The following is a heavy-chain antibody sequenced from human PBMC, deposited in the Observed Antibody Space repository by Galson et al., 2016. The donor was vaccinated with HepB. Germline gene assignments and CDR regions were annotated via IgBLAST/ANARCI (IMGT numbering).Heavy chain of an antibody. D-gene: IGHD5-18*01. Sequence: SVKVSCKASAYTFTNYGISWVRQAPGQGLEWMGWVSAYNGNTYYAQNFQGRVTMSTDTSTSTAYMELSSLSSGDTAVYFCAREYNYGFLGAKTFDFWGQGTLITVSS. CDR2: VSAYNGNT. V-gene: IGHV1-18*01. J-gene: IGHJ4*02. CDR1: AYTFTNYG. CDR3: AREYNYGFLGAKTFDF.